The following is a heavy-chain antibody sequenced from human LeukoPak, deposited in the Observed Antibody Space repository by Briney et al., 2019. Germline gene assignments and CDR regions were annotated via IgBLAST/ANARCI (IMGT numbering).Heavy chain of an antibody. CDR3: ARVSSSWPIDY. CDR1: GGSISSSSYY. CDR2: IYYSGST. Sequence: KPSETLSLTCTVSGGSISSSSYYWGWIRQPPGKGLEWIGSIYYSGSTYYNPSLKSRVTISVDTSKNQFSLKLSSVTAADTAVYYCARVSSSWPIDYWGQGTLVTVSS. V-gene: IGHV4-39*07. J-gene: IGHJ4*02. D-gene: IGHD6-13*01.